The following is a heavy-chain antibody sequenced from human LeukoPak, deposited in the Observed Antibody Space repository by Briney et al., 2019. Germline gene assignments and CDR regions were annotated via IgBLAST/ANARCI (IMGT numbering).Heavy chain of an antibody. CDR3: AKGGPTGDLRSPGRDY. V-gene: IGHV3-23*01. CDR2: ISGSGGIT. CDR1: GFTFSSYA. D-gene: IGHD7-27*01. J-gene: IGHJ4*02. Sequence: GGSLRLSCAASGFTFSSYAMSWVRQAPGKGLEGVSGISGSGGITNYADSVKGWFTISRDNSKNTLYLQMNSLRAEDTAVYYCAKGGPTGDLRSPGRDYWGQGTQVTVSS.